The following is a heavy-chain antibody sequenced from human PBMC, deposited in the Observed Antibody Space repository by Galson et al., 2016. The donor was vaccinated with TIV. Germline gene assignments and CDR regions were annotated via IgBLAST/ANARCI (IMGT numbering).Heavy chain of an antibody. V-gene: IGHV4-59*01. CDR2: VYYSGFT. Sequence: LSLTCTVSDGFISMYYWSWIRQPPGKTLEWIGYVYYSGFTKYNPSLESRVTISLDTSNKQFSLKLTSVTAADTAVYYCARGVGDGYTLSQFANWGQGTLVTVSS. CDR1: DGFISMYY. CDR3: ARGVGDGYTLSQFAN. J-gene: IGHJ4*02. D-gene: IGHD5-24*01.